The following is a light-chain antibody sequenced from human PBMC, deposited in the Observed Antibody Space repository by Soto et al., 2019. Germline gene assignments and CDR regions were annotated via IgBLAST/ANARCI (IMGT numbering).Light chain of an antibody. Sequence: EIVLTQSPGSLSLSPGERATISCRASQSVSSSYLAWYQQKPGQAPRLLIYGASSRATGIPDRFSGSGSGTYFTLTISRLEPEDFAVYYCQQYGSSPLFGQGTKLEIK. CDR3: QQYGSSPL. CDR1: QSVSSSY. J-gene: IGKJ2*01. V-gene: IGKV3-20*01. CDR2: GAS.